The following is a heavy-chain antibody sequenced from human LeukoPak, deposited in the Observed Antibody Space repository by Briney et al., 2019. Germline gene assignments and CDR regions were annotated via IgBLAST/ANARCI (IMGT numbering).Heavy chain of an antibody. D-gene: IGHD2-15*01. CDR1: GFPFSDYW. V-gene: IGHV3-7*03. CDR2: IDQDGTEK. CDR3: VRETRLAAY. J-gene: IGHJ4*02. Sequence: GGSPRLSCVASGFPFSDYWMNWVRQAPGKGLEWVANIDQDGTEKYCVDSVKGRFAISRDNAKNSLFLQMDSLRAEDTAVYYCVRETRLAAYWGQGTLVTVSS.